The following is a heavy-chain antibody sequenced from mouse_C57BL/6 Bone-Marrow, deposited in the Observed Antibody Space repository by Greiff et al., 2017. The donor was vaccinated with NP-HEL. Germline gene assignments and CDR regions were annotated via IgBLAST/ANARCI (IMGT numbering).Heavy chain of an antibody. CDR2: INPSSGYT. CDR1: GYTFTSYT. CDR3: ARFGYYYGSSYDAMDY. V-gene: IGHV1-4*01. Sequence: VKLMESGAELARPGASVKMSCKASGYTFTSYTMHWVKQRPGQGLEWIGYINPSSGYTKYNQKFKDKATLTADKSSSTAYMQLSSLTSEDSAVYYCARFGYYYGSSYDAMDYWGQGTSVTVSS. J-gene: IGHJ4*01. D-gene: IGHD1-1*01.